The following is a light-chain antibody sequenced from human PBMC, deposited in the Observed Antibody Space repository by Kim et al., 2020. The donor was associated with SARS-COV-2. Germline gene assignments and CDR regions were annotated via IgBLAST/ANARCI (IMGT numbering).Light chain of an antibody. J-gene: IGKJ5*01. CDR1: QSVSSSS. V-gene: IGKV3-20*01. CDR2: GAS. Sequence: EIVLTQSPGTLSLSPGERATLSCRASQSVSSSSLAWYQQKPGQAPRLLIYGASSRATGIPDRFSGSGSGTDFTLTISRLEPEDFAVYYCQQYGSSPGITFGQGTRLEIK. CDR3: QQYGSSPGIT.